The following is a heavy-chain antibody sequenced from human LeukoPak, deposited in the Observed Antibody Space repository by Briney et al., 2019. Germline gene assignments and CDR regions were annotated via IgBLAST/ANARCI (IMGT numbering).Heavy chain of an antibody. CDR1: GSSLTTYA. CDR2: SYADGYVT. J-gene: IGHJ5*02. Sequence: GRSLRLSCVGSGSSLTTYATSCDRLTPGKGLQWVAGSYADGYVTRSKDAVKGRFTISRDTSKNTLYLQMNSLRDDDTALYYCVKDMTYGDGKWEFDLWGQGTPVTVSS. CDR3: VKDMTYGDGKWEFDL. V-gene: IGHV3-23*03. D-gene: IGHD2-21*02.